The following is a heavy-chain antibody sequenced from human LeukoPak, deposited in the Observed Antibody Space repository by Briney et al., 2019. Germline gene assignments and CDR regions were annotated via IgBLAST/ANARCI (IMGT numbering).Heavy chain of an antibody. Sequence: ASVKVSCKASGYTFTGYYMHWVRQAPGQGLEWMGWINPNSGGTNYAQKFQGRVTMTRDTSISTAYMELSSLRSEDTAVYYCARGIAAAGYYFDYWGQGTLVAVSS. CDR3: ARGIAAAGYYFDY. J-gene: IGHJ4*02. CDR2: INPNSGGT. CDR1: GYTFTGYY. V-gene: IGHV1-2*02. D-gene: IGHD6-13*01.